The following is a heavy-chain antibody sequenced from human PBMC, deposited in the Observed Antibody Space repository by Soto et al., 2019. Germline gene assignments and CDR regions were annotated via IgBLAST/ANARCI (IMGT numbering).Heavy chain of an antibody. CDR3: ARFATEENRKPDSWYAFDF. CDR1: GGSISSDGYF. D-gene: IGHD6-13*01. V-gene: IGHV4-31*03. CDR2: IYYSGRT. J-gene: IGHJ4*02. Sequence: PSETLSLTCTVSGGSISSDGYFWSWIRQRPGKGLEWIGNIYYSGRTYYNPSLESRVAISVDTSKNEFTLKVNSVTAADTAMYYCARFATEENRKPDSWYAFDFWGRGTLVPASS.